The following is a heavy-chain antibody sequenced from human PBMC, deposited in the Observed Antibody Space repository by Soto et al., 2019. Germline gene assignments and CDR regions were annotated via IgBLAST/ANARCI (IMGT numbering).Heavy chain of an antibody. Sequence: PSETLSLTCTVSGGSISSYFWSWIRQPPGKGLEWIGYIYDTGSTNYNPSLKGRVTISVDTSKNQFSLKLSSVTAADTAVYFCTTDSYSTMIVVRFDYWGHGTLVPVSS. D-gene: IGHD3-22*01. V-gene: IGHV4-59*08. CDR3: TTDSYSTMIVVRFDY. J-gene: IGHJ4*01. CDR1: GGSISSYF. CDR2: IYDTGST.